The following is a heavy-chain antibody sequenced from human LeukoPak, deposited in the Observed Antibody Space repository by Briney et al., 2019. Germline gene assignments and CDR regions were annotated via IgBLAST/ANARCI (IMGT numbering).Heavy chain of an antibody. V-gene: IGHV3-66*02. CDR3: ARDNYYDSSGLN. CDR1: GFTVSSNY. Sequence: GGSLRLSCAASGFTVSSNYMSWVRQAPGKGLEWVSVIYSGGSTYYADSVKGRFTISRDNSKNTLYLQMNSLRAEDTAVYYCARDNYYDSSGLNWGQGTLVTVSS. CDR2: IYSGGST. D-gene: IGHD3-22*01. J-gene: IGHJ4*02.